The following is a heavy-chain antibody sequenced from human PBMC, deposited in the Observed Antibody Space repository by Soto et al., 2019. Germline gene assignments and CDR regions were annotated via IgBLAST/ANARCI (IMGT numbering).Heavy chain of an antibody. Sequence: SLRLSCAVSGFTFSSQTMNWVRQAPGKGLEWVSSVSSSGSYKYYADSVKGRFTISRDNAKNSLYLQMNSLRAEDTAVYFCASPRGLDDAFDFWGQGTVVTVSS. D-gene: IGHD3-10*01. CDR1: GFTFSSQT. V-gene: IGHV3-21*01. CDR3: ASPRGLDDAFDF. CDR2: VSSSGSYK. J-gene: IGHJ3*01.